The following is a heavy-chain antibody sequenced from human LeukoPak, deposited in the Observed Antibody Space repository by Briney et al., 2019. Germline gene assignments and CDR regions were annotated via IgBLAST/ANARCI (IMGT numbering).Heavy chain of an antibody. CDR1: GFTVSSNY. V-gene: IGHV3-53*01. Sequence: GGSLRLSCAASGFTVSSNYMSWVRQAPGKGLEWVSVIYSGGSTYYADSVKGRFTISRDNAKNSLYLQMNSLRAEDTAVYYCAREGVNYGMDVWGQGTTVTVSS. CDR2: IYSGGST. J-gene: IGHJ6*02. CDR3: AREGVNYGMDV.